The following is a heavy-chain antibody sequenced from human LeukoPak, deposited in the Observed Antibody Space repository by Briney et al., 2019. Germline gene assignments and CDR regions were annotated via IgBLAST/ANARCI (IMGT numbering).Heavy chain of an antibody. Sequence: GSSVKVSCKASGYTFTSYDINWVRQAAAQGLEWMGWMNPNSGNTGYAQKFQGRVTMTRNTYISTGYMELSSLRSEETAVYYCAISGGDYWGQGTLVTVSS. J-gene: IGHJ4*02. V-gene: IGHV1-8*01. CDR3: AISGGDY. CDR2: MNPNSGNT. CDR1: GYTFTSYD. D-gene: IGHD3-10*01.